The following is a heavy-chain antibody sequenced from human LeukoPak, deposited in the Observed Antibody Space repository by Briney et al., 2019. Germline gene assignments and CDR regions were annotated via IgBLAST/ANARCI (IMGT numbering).Heavy chain of an antibody. CDR1: GGSINSGDYY. V-gene: IGHV4-30-4*01. CDR2: IYYSGNT. J-gene: IGHJ5*02. Sequence: SETLSLTCTVSGGSINSGDYYWSWIRQPPGTGLEWIGYIYYSGNTYYNPSLKSRVTISLDTSKNQFSLKLSSVTAADTAVYYCARDLSPHGFDPWGQGTLVTVSS. CDR3: ARDLSPHGFDP.